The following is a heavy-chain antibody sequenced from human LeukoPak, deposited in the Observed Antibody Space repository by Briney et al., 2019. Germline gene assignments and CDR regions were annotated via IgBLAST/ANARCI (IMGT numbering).Heavy chain of an antibody. CDR2: ISYDGSKK. V-gene: IGHV3-30*18. D-gene: IGHD2-21*02. CDR3: AKEYCSGDCYSDYFDY. Sequence: GGSLRLSCAASGFILSTYGMHWVRQAPGKGLEWVTVISYDGSKKYYVDSVKGRFTISRDNSKNTLYLQMDSLRAEDTAVYYCAKEYCSGDCYSDYFDYWGQGTLVTVSS. J-gene: IGHJ4*02. CDR1: GFILSTYG.